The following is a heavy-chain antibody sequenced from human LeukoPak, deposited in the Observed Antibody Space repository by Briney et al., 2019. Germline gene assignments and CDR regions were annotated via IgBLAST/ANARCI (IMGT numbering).Heavy chain of an antibody. CDR3: ARDHLYSSSSY. CDR1: GFTFSSYA. J-gene: IGHJ4*02. CDR2: ISYDGSNK. V-gene: IGHV3-30*04. D-gene: IGHD6-6*01. Sequence: GGSLRLSCAASGFTFSSYAMHWVRQAPGKGLEWVAVISYDGSNKYYADSVKGRFTISRDNSKNTLYLQMNSLRAEDTAVYYCARDHLYSSSSYWGQGTLVTVSS.